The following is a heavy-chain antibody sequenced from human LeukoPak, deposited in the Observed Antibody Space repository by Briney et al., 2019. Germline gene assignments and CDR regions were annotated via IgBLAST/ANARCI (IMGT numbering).Heavy chain of an antibody. CDR2: ISAYNGNT. CDR3: ARDSPYCDILTGYYIGDY. CDR1: GYTFTSYG. V-gene: IGHV1-18*04. J-gene: IGHJ4*02. D-gene: IGHD3-9*01. Sequence: ASVKVSCKASGYTFTSYGISWVRQAPGQGLEWMGWISAYNGNTNYAQKLQGRVTMTTDTSTSTAYMELRSLRSDDTAVYYCARDSPYCDILTGYYIGDYWGQGTLVTVSS.